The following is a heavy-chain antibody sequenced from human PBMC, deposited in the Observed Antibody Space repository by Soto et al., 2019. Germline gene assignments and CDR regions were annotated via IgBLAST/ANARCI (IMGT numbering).Heavy chain of an antibody. D-gene: IGHD2-21*02. V-gene: IGHV3-21*01. CDR3: AIDPFGGGDSEWFDP. J-gene: IGHJ5*02. Sequence: EVQLVESGGGLVKTGGSLRLSCAASGFTFRRSAMNWVRQAPGKGLEWVSCISGSSSSIYYADSVQGRFTISRDNAKNSLYLQMNSLRAEDTAVYYCAIDPFGGGDSEWFDPWGQGTLVTVSS. CDR1: GFTFRRSA. CDR2: ISGSSSSI.